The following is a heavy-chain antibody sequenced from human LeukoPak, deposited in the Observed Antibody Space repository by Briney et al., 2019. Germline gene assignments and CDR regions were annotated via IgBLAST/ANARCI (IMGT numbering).Heavy chain of an antibody. J-gene: IGHJ4*02. CDR1: GGSFSGYY. CDR2: INHSGST. CDR3: ARAGRYYDSSGHSFDY. V-gene: IGHV4-34*01. Sequence: SETLSLICAVYGGSFSGYYWSWIRQPPGKGLEWIGEINHSGSTNYSPSLKSRVTISVDTSKNQFSLKLSSVTAADTAVYYCARAGRYYDSSGHSFDYWGQGTLVTVSS. D-gene: IGHD3-22*01.